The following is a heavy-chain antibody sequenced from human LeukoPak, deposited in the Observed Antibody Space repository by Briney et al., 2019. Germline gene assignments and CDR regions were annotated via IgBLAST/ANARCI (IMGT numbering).Heavy chain of an antibody. CDR2: IYPGDSDT. J-gene: IGHJ4*02. D-gene: IGHD1-7*01. Sequence: PGESLKISCKGSGYSFTSYWIGWVRQMPGKGLEWMGIIYPGDSDTRYSPSFQGQVTISADKSISTAYLQWSSLKASDTAMYYCARLRFIRNYYYFDYWGREPWSPSPQ. CDR1: GYSFTSYW. V-gene: IGHV5-51*01. CDR3: ARLRFIRNYYYFDY.